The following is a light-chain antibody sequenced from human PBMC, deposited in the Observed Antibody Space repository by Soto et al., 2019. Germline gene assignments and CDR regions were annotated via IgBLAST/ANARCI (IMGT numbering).Light chain of an antibody. CDR3: QTWGSGIVV. V-gene: IGLV4-69*01. Sequence: QSVLTQSPSASASLGASVKLTCTLSSGHSNYAIAWHQQQSEKGPRYLMKLNSDGSHSKGDGIPDRFSGSSSGAERYLTISSLQSEDAADYCCQTWGSGIVVFGGGTKVTVL. J-gene: IGLJ2*01. CDR2: LNSDGSH. CDR1: SGHSNYA.